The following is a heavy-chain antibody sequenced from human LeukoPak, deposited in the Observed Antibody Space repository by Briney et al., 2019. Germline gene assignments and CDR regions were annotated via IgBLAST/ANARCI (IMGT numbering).Heavy chain of an antibody. V-gene: IGHV3-9*01. D-gene: IGHD3-22*01. J-gene: IGHJ3*02. CDR2: ISWNSDSI. CDR1: GFTFDDYA. CDR3: AKDRSYYYDSSGYRSAFDI. Sequence: GGSLRLSCAASGFTFDDYAMHWVRQVPGKGLEWVSGISWNSDSIGFADSVKGRFTISRDNAKNSLYLQMNSLGAEDTALYYCAKDRSYYYDSSGYRSAFDIWGQGTVVTVSS.